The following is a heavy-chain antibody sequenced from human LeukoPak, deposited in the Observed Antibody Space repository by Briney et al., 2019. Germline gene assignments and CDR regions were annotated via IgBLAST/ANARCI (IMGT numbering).Heavy chain of an antibody. J-gene: IGHJ4*02. D-gene: IGHD6-19*01. CDR1: GYTFTNYD. CDR2: MDPNTGNT. CDR3: AAHRHYSSGWFDY. V-gene: IGHV1-8*03. Sequence: GGSVKVSCKASGYTFTNYDINWVRQATGQGLEWLGWMDPNTGNTGYAQKFQGRVTITRNTSISTAYMELSSLRSEDTAVYYCAAHRHYSSGWFDYWGQGTLVTVSS.